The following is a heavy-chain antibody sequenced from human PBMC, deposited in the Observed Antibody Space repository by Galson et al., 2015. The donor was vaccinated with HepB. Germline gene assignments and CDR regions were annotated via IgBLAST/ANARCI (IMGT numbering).Heavy chain of an antibody. CDR2: INAGNGNT. D-gene: IGHD2-2*01. J-gene: IGHJ5*02. CDR1: GYTFTSYA. Sequence: SVKVSCKASGYTFTSYAMHWVRQAPGQRLEWMGWINAGNGNTKYSQKFQGRVTITRDTSASTAYMELSSLRSEDTAVYYCARDGGYCSSTSCYAWFGDWFDPWGQGTLVTVSS. CDR3: ARDGGYCSSTSCYAWFGDWFDP. V-gene: IGHV1-3*01.